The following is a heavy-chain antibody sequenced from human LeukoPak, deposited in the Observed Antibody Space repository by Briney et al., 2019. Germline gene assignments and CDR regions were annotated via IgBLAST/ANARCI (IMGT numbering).Heavy chain of an antibody. J-gene: IGHJ6*02. CDR2: MSPNSGNT. Sequence: ASVKVSCKASGYTFTSYDINWARQATGQGLEWMGWMSPNSGNTGYAQKFQGRVTMTRNTSISTAYMELSSLRSEDTAVYYCARGIVATILGYYYYGMDVWGQGTTVTVSS. D-gene: IGHD5-12*01. V-gene: IGHV1-8*01. CDR1: GYTFTSYD. CDR3: ARGIVATILGYYYYGMDV.